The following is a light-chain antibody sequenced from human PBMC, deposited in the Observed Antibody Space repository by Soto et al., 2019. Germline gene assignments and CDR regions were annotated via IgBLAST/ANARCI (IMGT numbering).Light chain of an antibody. J-gene: IGLJ3*02. CDR1: SSDVGGSKF. CDR2: DVT. CDR3: CSYAGNSLWV. Sequence: QSALTQPRSVSGSPGQSVTISCNGSSSDVGGSKFVSWYQQHPVKAPKLVIYDVTKRPSGVPDRFSGSKSGNTASLTISGLQADDEAAYYCCSYAGNSLWVFGGGTKLTVL. V-gene: IGLV2-11*01.